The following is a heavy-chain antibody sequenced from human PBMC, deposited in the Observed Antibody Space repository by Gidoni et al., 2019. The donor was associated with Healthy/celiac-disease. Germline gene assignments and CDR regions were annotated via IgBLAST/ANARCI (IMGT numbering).Heavy chain of an antibody. J-gene: IGHJ4*02. CDR2: INHSGST. CDR3: ARDRGYYGSGSYSYYFDY. D-gene: IGHD3-10*01. V-gene: IGHV4-34*01. CDR1: GGSFSGYY. Sequence: QVQLQQWGAGLLKPSATLSLTCAVYGGSFSGYYWSWIRQPPGKGLEWIGEINHSGSTNYNPSLKSRVTISVDTSKNQFSLKLSSVTAADTAVYYCARDRGYYGSGSYSYYFDYWGQGTLVTVSS.